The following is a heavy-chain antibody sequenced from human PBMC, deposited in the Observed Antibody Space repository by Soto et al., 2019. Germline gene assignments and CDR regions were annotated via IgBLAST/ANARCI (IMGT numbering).Heavy chain of an antibody. CDR1: GYTFTTYW. V-gene: IGHV5-51*01. CDR3: ARHYNYGLDV. Sequence: GESLKISCKCSGYTFTTYWIGWVRQMPGKGLEWMGVIYPGDSDTRYSPSFQGQVTISADKSISTAYLQWSSLKASDTAMYYCARHYNYGLDVWGQGTTVTVSS. J-gene: IGHJ6*02. CDR2: IYPGDSDT.